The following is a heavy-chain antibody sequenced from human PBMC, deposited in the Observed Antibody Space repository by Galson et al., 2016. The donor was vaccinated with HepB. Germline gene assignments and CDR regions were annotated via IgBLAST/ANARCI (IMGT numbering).Heavy chain of an antibody. J-gene: IGHJ4*03. CDR1: GYRFFTYG. V-gene: IGHV1-18*04. CDR2: ISANSGNT. Sequence: SVKVSCKASGYRFFTYGISWVRQAPGQGLEWLGWISANSGNTIYAQKFQDRVTMTRDTSASTVYMDLRSLRSDDTAVYYCARQYWGGPSDYWGQGTTVTVSS. D-gene: IGHD2/OR15-2a*01. CDR3: ARQYWGGPSDY.